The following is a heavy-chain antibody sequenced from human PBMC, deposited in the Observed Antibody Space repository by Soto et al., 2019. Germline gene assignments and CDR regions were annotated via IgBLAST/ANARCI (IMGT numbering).Heavy chain of an antibody. D-gene: IGHD3-10*01. CDR3: ARGRAAQAARHHGTAMVRGVTRKLFDY. CDR2: INHGGST. J-gene: IGHJ4*02. V-gene: IGHV4-34*01. Sequence: PSETLSLTCAVYGGSFSASYWSWIRHPPGKGLEWMGEINHGGSTKCMPTLKRRVPIAVETSTNQFSVKLSSVTAADTAVYYWARGRAAQAARHHGTAMVRGVTRKLFDYWGQGTMVTVYS. CDR1: GGSFSASY.